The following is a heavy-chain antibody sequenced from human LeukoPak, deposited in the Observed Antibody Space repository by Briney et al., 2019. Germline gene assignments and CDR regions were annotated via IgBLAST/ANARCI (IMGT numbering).Heavy chain of an antibody. D-gene: IGHD3-22*01. CDR3: ARAHSSGYYYADFDY. CDR1: GFSITDHH. CDR2: IYSGGST. V-gene: IGHV3-66*01. J-gene: IGHJ4*02. Sequence: GGSLRLSCAGAGFSITDHHMDWVRQAPGKGLEWVSVIYSGGSTYYADSVKGRFTISRDNSKNTLYLQMNSLRAEDTAVYYCARAHSSGYYYADFDYWGQGTLVTVSS.